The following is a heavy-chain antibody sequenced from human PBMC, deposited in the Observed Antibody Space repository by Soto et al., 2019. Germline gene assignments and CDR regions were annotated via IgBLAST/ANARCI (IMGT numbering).Heavy chain of an antibody. CDR2: IYYSGST. CDR3: AARHFWSGPWTHTRLDY. V-gene: IGHV4-39*02. J-gene: IGHJ4*02. D-gene: IGHD3-3*02. CDR1: CGSIISSSYY. Sequence: SETLSLTCTFSCGSIISSSYYWGWIRQPPGKGLEWIGSIYYSGSTYYNPSLKSRVTISVDTSKNHFSLKLTSVTAADTAVYYCAARHFWSGPWTHTRLDYWGQGTLVTVSS.